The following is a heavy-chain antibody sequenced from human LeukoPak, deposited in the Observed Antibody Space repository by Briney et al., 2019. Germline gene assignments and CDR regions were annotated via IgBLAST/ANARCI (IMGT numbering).Heavy chain of an antibody. Sequence: GGSLRLSCAASGFTFSSYAMSWVRQAPGKGLEWVSAISGSGGSTYYADSVKGRFTISRDNSKNTLYLQMNSLRAEDTAVYYCAKGIAAAGTVFDAFDIWGQGTMVTVSS. V-gene: IGHV3-23*01. CDR3: AKGIAAAGTVFDAFDI. D-gene: IGHD6-13*01. J-gene: IGHJ3*02. CDR2: ISGSGGST. CDR1: GFTFSSYA.